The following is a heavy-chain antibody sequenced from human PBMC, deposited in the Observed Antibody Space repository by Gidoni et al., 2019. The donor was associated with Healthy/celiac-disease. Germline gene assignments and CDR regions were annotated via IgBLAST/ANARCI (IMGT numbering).Heavy chain of an antibody. Sequence: EVQLLESGGGLVQPGGSLRLSCAASGFTFSSYAMSWVRQAPGKGLEWVSAISGSGGSTYYADSVKGRFTISRDNSKNTLYLQMNSLRAEDTAVYYCATLIVVVIKIDYWGQGTLVTVSS. CDR2: ISGSGGST. V-gene: IGHV3-23*01. CDR1: GFTFSSYA. D-gene: IGHD3-22*01. J-gene: IGHJ4*02. CDR3: ATLIVVVIKIDY.